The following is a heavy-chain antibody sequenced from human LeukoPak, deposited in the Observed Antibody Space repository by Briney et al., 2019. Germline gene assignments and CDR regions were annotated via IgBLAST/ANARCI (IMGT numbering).Heavy chain of an antibody. CDR2: ISYDGSNK. Sequence: GGSLRLSCAASGFTFSSYAMHWVRQAPGKGLEWVAVISYDGSNKYYADSVKGRFTISRDNSKNTLYLQMNSLRAEDTAVYYCARQGDVDTAMVTALWYFDYWGQGTLVTVSS. CDR1: GFTFSSYA. D-gene: IGHD5-18*01. V-gene: IGHV3-30*04. J-gene: IGHJ4*02. CDR3: ARQGDVDTAMVTALWYFDY.